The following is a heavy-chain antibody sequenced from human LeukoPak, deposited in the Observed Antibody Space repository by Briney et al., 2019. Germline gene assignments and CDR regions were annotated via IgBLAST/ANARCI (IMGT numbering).Heavy chain of an antibody. CDR3: AELGITMIGGV. V-gene: IGHV3-23*01. Sequence: GGTLRLSCEASGFDFSSYGLNWVRQAPGKGLEWVSSLSGSGGSTYYADSVKGRFTISRDNSKNSLYLQMNSLRAEDTAVYYCAELGITMIGGVWGKGTTVTISS. D-gene: IGHD3-10*02. J-gene: IGHJ6*04. CDR1: GFDFSSYG. CDR2: LSGSGGST.